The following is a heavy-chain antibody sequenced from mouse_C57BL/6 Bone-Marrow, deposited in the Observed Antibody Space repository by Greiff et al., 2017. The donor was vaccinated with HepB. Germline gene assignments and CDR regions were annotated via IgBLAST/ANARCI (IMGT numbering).Heavy chain of an antibody. Sequence: VQLQQSGAELARPGASVKLSCKASGYTFTSYGISWVKQRTGQGLEWIGEIYPRSGNTYYNEKFKGKATLTADKSSSTAYMELRSLTSEDSAVYFGARRGIYYGNYEVDYWGQGTTLTVSS. J-gene: IGHJ2*01. CDR1: GYTFTSYG. CDR3: ARRGIYYGNYEVDY. CDR2: IYPRSGNT. D-gene: IGHD2-1*01. V-gene: IGHV1-81*01.